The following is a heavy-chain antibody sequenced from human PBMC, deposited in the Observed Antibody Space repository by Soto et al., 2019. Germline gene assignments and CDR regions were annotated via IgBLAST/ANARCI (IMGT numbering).Heavy chain of an antibody. V-gene: IGHV1-18*01. CDR1: GYTFTSYG. D-gene: IGHD3-3*01. J-gene: IGHJ6*03. Sequence: ASVKVSCKASGYTFTSYGISWVRQAPGQGLEWMGWISAYNGNTNYAQKLQGRVTMTTDTSTSTAYMELRSLRSDDTAVYYCARVSGNYDFWSGRGYMDVWGKGTTVTVSS. CDR3: ARVSGNYDFWSGRGYMDV. CDR2: ISAYNGNT.